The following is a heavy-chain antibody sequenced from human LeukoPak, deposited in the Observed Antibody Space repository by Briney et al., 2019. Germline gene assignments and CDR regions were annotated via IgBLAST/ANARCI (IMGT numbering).Heavy chain of an antibody. CDR2: ISSSSSYI. Sequence: GGSLSLSCVASGFTFRSYSINWVRQAPGKGLEWVSSISSSSSYIYYADSVKGRFTISRDNAKNSLYLQMNGLRAEDTAVYYCARGDYGDYGTANDYWGQGTLVTVSS. CDR1: GFTFRSYS. J-gene: IGHJ4*02. V-gene: IGHV3-21*01. CDR3: ARGDYGDYGTANDY. D-gene: IGHD4-17*01.